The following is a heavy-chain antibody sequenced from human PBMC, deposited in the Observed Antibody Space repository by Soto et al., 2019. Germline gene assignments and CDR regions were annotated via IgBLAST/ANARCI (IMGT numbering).Heavy chain of an antibody. Sequence: SETLSLTCTVSGGSISSGHYYWSWIRPPPPPRLQWIGYIYYSGSTYYNPSLKSRVTISVDTSKNQFSLKLSSVTAADTAVYYCARANLRYDYVWGSYRYYYYYGMDVWGQGTMVT. D-gene: IGHD3-16*02. J-gene: IGHJ6*02. CDR1: GGSISSGHYY. CDR2: IYYSGST. CDR3: ARANLRYDYVWGSYRYYYYYGMDV. V-gene: IGHV4-30-4*01.